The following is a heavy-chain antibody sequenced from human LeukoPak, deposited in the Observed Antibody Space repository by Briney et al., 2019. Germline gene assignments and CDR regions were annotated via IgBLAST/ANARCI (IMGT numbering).Heavy chain of an antibody. Sequence: QVQLQESGPGLVKPSETLSLTCTVSGGSISSYYWSWIRQPAGKGLAWIGRNYTSGSTNYNPSLKSRVTMSVDTSKNQFSLKLSSVTAADTAVYYCARDGVYAKWFDPWGQGTLVTVSS. J-gene: IGHJ5*02. V-gene: IGHV4-4*07. D-gene: IGHD2-8*01. CDR3: ARDGVYAKWFDP. CDR2: NYTSGST. CDR1: GGSISSYY.